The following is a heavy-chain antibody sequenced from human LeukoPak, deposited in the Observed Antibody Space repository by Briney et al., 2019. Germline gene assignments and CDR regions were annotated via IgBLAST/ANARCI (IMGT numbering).Heavy chain of an antibody. CDR1: GGSVSSGGYS. Sequence: SETLSLTCTVSGGSVSSGGYSWSWIRQHPGKGLEWIGYIYYSGSTSYNPSLKSRVTISVDMSNNQFSLKLNSVTAADTAVYYCARVYGGNWVWFDPWGQGTLVTVSS. J-gene: IGHJ5*02. CDR2: IYYSGST. CDR3: ARVYGGNWVWFDP. V-gene: IGHV4-31*03. D-gene: IGHD4-23*01.